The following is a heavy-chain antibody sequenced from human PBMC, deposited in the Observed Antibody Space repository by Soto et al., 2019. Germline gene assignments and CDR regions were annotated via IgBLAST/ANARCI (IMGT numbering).Heavy chain of an antibody. D-gene: IGHD2-21*02. Sequence: PSETLSLTCTVSGGSISSYYWSWIRQPPGKGLEWIGYIYYSGSTNYNPSLKSRVTISVDTSKNQFSLKLSSATAADTAVYYCARHLGDLRGARFDYWGQGTLVTVSS. CDR2: IYYSGST. V-gene: IGHV4-59*08. CDR1: GGSISSYY. CDR3: ARHLGDLRGARFDY. J-gene: IGHJ4*02.